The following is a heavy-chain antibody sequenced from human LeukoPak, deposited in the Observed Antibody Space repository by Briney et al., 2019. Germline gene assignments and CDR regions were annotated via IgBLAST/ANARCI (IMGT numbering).Heavy chain of an antibody. CDR2: ISGSGGST. Sequence: GGSLRLSCAASGFTFSSYAMSWVRQAPEKGLEWVSAISGSGGSTYYADSVKGRFTISRDNAKNTLYLQMNSLRAEDTAVYYCASRACSSTSCYYYWGQGTLVTVSS. D-gene: IGHD2-2*01. V-gene: IGHV3-23*01. J-gene: IGHJ4*02. CDR3: ASRACSSTSCYYY. CDR1: GFTFSSYA.